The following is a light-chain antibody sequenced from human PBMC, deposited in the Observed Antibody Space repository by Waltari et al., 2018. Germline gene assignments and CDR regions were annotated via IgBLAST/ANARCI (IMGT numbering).Light chain of an antibody. CDR2: GAS. Sequence: SCIASPSVNRSVAWYQQKPGQAPKLLIYGASTRATGIPDRFTGSGSGTDFSLTISSLEPEDFAIYFCQHYVRLPATFGQGTKVEIK. CDR1: PSVNRS. CDR3: QHYVRLPAT. J-gene: IGKJ1*01. V-gene: IGKV3-20*01.